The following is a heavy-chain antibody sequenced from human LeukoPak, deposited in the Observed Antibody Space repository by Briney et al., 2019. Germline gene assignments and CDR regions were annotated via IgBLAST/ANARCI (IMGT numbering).Heavy chain of an antibody. CDR2: MNPNSGNT. Sequence: GASVKVSCKASGYTFTSYDINWVRQATGQGLEWMGWMNPNSGNTGYAQKFQGRVTMTRNTSISTAYMELSSLRSEDTAVYYCARGRVGYYYYYYMDVWGKGTTVTISS. J-gene: IGHJ6*03. V-gene: IGHV1-8*01. CDR1: GYTFTSYD. CDR3: ARGRVGYYYYYYMDV.